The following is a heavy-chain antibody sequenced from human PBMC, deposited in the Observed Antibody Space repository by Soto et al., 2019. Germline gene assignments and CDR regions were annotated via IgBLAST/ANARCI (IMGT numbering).Heavy chain of an antibody. CDR1: GGSIGIGGYY. V-gene: IGHV4-31*02. CDR2: IYYSGST. Sequence: SETLSLTCTVSGGSIGIGGYYCSVILQHPRKGLEWIGYIYYSGSTYYNPSLKSRVTISVDTSKNQFSLKLSSVAAADTAVYYCARSGDSYGPNPLLYWDQGTLVTVSS. CDR3: ARSGDSYGPNPLLY. J-gene: IGHJ4*02. D-gene: IGHD5-18*01.